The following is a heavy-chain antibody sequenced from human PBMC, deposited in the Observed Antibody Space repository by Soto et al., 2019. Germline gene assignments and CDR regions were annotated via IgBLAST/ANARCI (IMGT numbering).Heavy chain of an antibody. D-gene: IGHD2-2*01. CDR2: IIPIFGTP. J-gene: IGHJ3*02. Sequence: SVKVSCKSSGGTFNSYAINWVRQAPGQGLEWMGRIIPIFGTPNYAQMFQGRVTITADRSTSTVYMELSSLRPEDTAVYYCARLIVVVPAVSEDTFDIWGQGTMVTVSS. V-gene: IGHV1-69*06. CDR1: GGTFNSYA. CDR3: ARLIVVVPAVSEDTFDI.